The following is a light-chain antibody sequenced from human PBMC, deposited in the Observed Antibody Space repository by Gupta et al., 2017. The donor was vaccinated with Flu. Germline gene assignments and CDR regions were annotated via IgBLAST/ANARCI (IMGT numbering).Light chain of an antibody. CDR2: LNS. CDR1: QSRMYKNGNNH. V-gene: IGKV2-28*01. Sequence: DILLTQSPLSLSVSPGEPASISCTSPQSRMYKNGNNHLDWYLQRPGQSPQLLIYLNSRRAYGVPDRLRGSGSGTDFTLMIRRVEAEDVGTYYCIQSLETPITFGQGTRLEI. J-gene: IGKJ5*01. CDR3: IQSLETPIT.